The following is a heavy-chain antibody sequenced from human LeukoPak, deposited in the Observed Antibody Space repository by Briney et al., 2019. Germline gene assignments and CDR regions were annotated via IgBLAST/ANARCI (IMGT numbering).Heavy chain of an antibody. D-gene: IGHD6-13*01. V-gene: IGHV3-21*01. CDR1: GFTFSSYS. CDR2: ISSSSSYI. CDR3: ARVLAAAGTGGFDI. J-gene: IGHJ3*02. Sequence: GGSLRLSCAASGFTFSSYSMNWVRQAPGKGLEWVSSISSSSSYIYYADSVKGRFTISRDNAKNSLYLQMNSPRAEDTAVYYCARVLAAAGTGGFDIWGQGTMVTVSS.